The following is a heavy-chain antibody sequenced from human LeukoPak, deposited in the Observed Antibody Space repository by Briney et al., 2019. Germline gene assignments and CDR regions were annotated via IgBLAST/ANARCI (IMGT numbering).Heavy chain of an antibody. V-gene: IGHV7-4-1*02. CDR2: INTNTGNP. CDR3: ARGSGNDYYYYYYMDV. Sequence: ASVKVSCKASGYTFTSYAMNWVRQAPGQGLEWMGWINTNTGNPTYAQGFTGRFVFSLDTSVSTAYLQISSRKAEDTAVYYCARGSGNDYYYYYYMDVWGKGTTVTVSS. CDR1: GYTFTSYA. J-gene: IGHJ6*03. D-gene: IGHD4-23*01.